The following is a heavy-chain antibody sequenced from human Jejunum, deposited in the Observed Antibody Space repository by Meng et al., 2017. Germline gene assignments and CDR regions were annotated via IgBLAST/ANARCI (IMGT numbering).Heavy chain of an antibody. J-gene: IGHJ4*02. D-gene: IGHD1-26*01. V-gene: IGHV4-61*08. CDR1: GGSVSSAGYQ. Sequence: QGRLQGSGPGLVRPSETLSLICSVSGGSVSSAGYQWSWIRQPPGKGLEWIGYASTNYNPSLKSRVTISVDTSKNQFSLRLTSVTAADTAVYYCARDHMGSLDYWGQGILVTVSS. CDR3: ARDHMGSLDY. CDR2: AST.